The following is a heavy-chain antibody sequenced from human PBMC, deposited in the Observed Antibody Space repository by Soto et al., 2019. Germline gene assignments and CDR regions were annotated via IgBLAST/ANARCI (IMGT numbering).Heavy chain of an antibody. Sequence: ASVKVSCKTSGYSFTKYGLHWVRQAPGQRLEWMGWINPGNGDTKYSQKFQGRVTITRDTSATTAYMELSSLRSEDSAVFYCARTDCSSTSCYNYYYYGMDVWGQGTTVTVS. V-gene: IGHV1-3*01. D-gene: IGHD2-2*01. CDR2: INPGNGDT. J-gene: IGHJ6*02. CDR1: GYSFTKYG. CDR3: ARTDCSSTSCYNYYYYGMDV.